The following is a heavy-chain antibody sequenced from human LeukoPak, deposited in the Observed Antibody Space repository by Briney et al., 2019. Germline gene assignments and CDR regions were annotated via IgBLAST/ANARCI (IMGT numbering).Heavy chain of an antibody. CDR2: MNPNSGNT. V-gene: IGHV1-8*01. J-gene: IGHJ4*02. CDR3: ARGLGSPVGQ. D-gene: IGHD1-26*01. Sequence: ASVKVSCKASGYTFTSYDINWVRQAPGQGLEWMGWMNPNSGNTGYAQNFQGRVSMTSNTSITTAYMELSSLRSEDTAVYYCARGLGSPVGQWGQGTLVTVSS. CDR1: GYTFTSYD.